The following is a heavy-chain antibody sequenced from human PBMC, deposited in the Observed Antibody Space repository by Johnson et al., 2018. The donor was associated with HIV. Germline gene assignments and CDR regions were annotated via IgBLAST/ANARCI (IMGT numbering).Heavy chain of an antibody. CDR2: ISSNGGST. D-gene: IGHD1-26*01. Sequence: VQLVESGGGVVQPGGSLRLSCAASGFTFSSYAMHWVRQAPGKGLEYVSAISSNGGSTYYANSVKGRFTISRDNSKNTLYLQMSSLRAEDTALYYCAKDRWELFWGGGEASHDAFDIWGQGTMVTVSS. V-gene: IGHV3-64*01. CDR3: AKDRWELFWGGGEASHDAFDI. CDR1: GFTFSSYA. J-gene: IGHJ3*02.